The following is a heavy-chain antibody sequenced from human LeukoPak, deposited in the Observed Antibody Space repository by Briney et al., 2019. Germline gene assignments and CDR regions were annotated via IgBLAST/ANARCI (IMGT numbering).Heavy chain of an antibody. V-gene: IGHV1-2*02. Sequence: ASVKVSCKASGYTFTGYYMHWVRQAPGQGLEWMGWINPNSGGTSYAQKFQGRVTMTRDTSISTAYMELSRLRSDDTAVYYCARVLDFWSGYGDYWGQGTLVTVSS. CDR2: INPNSGGT. CDR3: ARVLDFWSGYGDY. D-gene: IGHD3-3*01. J-gene: IGHJ4*02. CDR1: GYTFTGYY.